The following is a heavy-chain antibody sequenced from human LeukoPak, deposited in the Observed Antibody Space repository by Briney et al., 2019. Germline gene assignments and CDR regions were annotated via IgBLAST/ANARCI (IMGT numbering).Heavy chain of an antibody. V-gene: IGHV3-48*02. CDR1: GFSFSTDS. CDR2: ISSSSSPI. J-gene: IGHJ4*02. Sequence: GGSLRLSCAASGFSFSTDSMNWVRQAPGKGLEWLSYISSSSSPIYYADSVKGRFTISRDNAKNSLYLDMNSLRDEDTAVYYCATEDSGRFHWGQGTLVTVSS. CDR3: ATEDSGRFH. D-gene: IGHD6-19*01.